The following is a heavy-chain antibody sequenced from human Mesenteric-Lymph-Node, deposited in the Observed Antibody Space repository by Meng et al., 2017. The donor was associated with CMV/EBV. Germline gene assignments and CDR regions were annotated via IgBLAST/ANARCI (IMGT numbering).Heavy chain of an antibody. CDR2: IYYSGST. J-gene: IGHJ4*02. Sequence: VSGGSISSYYWSWIRQPPEKGLEWIGYIYYSGSTNYNPSLKSRVTISVDTSKNQFSLKLSSVTAADTAVYYCARGGDGAAAGEYFDYWGQGTLVTVSS. V-gene: IGHV4-59*01. CDR1: GGSISSYY. D-gene: IGHD6-13*01. CDR3: ARGGDGAAAGEYFDY.